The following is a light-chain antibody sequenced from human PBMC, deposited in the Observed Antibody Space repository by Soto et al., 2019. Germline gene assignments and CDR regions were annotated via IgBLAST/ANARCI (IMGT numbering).Light chain of an antibody. V-gene: IGLV2-8*01. CDR3: ISFVGTSDFYV. CDR2: EDT. J-gene: IGLJ1*01. CDR1: SSDVGGCNH. Sequence: QSALTQPPSASGSRGQSVAISCTGTSSDVGGCNHVSWYQQHPGKAPKLMIYEDTKRPSGVSDRFSGSKSGNTASLTISGLLDEDEADYYCISFVGTSDFYVFGAGTKLTVL.